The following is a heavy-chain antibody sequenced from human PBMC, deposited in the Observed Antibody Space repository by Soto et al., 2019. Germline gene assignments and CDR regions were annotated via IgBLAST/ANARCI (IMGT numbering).Heavy chain of an antibody. CDR2: IYPGDSET. Sequence: GESLKISCEGSGYRFTNYWIGWVRQMPGKGLEWMGIIYPGDSETRYSPSFEGHVSISVDRSTGTGYLQWNSLKASDTAMYYCVTTRDGTTFFPHWGQGTPVTVSS. V-gene: IGHV5-51*01. D-gene: IGHD1-7*01. CDR3: VTTRDGTTFFPH. J-gene: IGHJ4*02. CDR1: GYRFTNYW.